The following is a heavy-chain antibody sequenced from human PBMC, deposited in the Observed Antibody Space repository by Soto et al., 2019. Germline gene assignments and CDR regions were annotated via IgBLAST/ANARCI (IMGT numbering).Heavy chain of an antibody. CDR3: AREMAYCGADCGYGYYYGMEV. CDR2: INPNSGGT. V-gene: IGHV1-2*02. J-gene: IGHJ6*02. CDR1: EYTFIAYY. D-gene: IGHD2-21*02. Sequence: ASVKVSCKASEYTFIAYYMHWVRQAPGQGLEWMGWINPNSGGTNYAQKFQGRVTMTRDTSISTAYMELNRLRSDDTAVYYCAREMAYCGADCGYGYYYGMEVWGQGTTVSVSS.